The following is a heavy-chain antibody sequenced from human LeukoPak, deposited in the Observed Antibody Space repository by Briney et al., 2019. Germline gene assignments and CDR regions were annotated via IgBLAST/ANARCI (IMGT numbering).Heavy chain of an antibody. V-gene: IGHV3-33*01. CDR2: ICYDGSNK. D-gene: IGHD3-22*01. J-gene: IGHJ4*02. Sequence: PGGSLRLSCAASGFTFSSYGMHWVRQAPGKGLEWVAVICYDGSNKYYADSVKGRFTISRDNSKNTLYLQMNSLRAEDTAVYYCARDWYYYDSSGYYHAYAFDYWGQGTLVTVSS. CDR3: ARDWYYYDSSGYYHAYAFDY. CDR1: GFTFSSYG.